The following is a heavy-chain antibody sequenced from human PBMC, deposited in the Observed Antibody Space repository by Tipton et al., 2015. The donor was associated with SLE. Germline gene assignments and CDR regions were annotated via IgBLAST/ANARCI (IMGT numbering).Heavy chain of an antibody. Sequence: SLRLSCAGSGFTFSGYGMHWVRQAPGKGLEWVAVIWYDGSEKYYADSVKGRLTISRDNSKNTLYLEMNSLRADDTAMYYCARDLRFYDYVWGSTDVWGQGTMVTVSS. CDR2: IWYDGSEK. J-gene: IGHJ3*01. D-gene: IGHD3-16*01. CDR1: GFTFSGYG. V-gene: IGHV3-33*01. CDR3: ARDLRFYDYVWGSTDV.